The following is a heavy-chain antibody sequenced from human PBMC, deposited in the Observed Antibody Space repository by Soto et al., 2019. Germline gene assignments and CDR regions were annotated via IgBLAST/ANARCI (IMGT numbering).Heavy chain of an antibody. D-gene: IGHD6-13*01. CDR3: AHSPPSWYYDY. CDR1: GSSLNTREKG. CDR2: IYWDDDK. J-gene: IGHJ4*02. V-gene: IGHV2-5*02. Sequence: LVKQTQRLGIACRFRGSSLNTREKGVGWIRQPPGKALEWLALIYWDDDKRYSPSLKSRLTITKDTSKNQVVLTMTNMEPVDTATYYCAHSPPSWYYDYWGQGTLVSVSS.